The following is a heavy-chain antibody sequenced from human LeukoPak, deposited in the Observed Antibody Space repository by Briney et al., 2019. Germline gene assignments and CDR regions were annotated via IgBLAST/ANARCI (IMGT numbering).Heavy chain of an antibody. V-gene: IGHV3-9*03. CDR2: ISWNSGSI. J-gene: IGHJ3*02. Sequence: GRSLRLSCAASGFTFDDYAMHWVRQAPGKGLEWVSGISWNSGSIGYADSVKGRFTISRDNAKNSLYLQMNSLRAEDMALYYCAKDQSGSYYNGYAFDIWGQGTMVTVSS. CDR3: AKDQSGSYYNGYAFDI. CDR1: GFTFDDYA. D-gene: IGHD1-26*01.